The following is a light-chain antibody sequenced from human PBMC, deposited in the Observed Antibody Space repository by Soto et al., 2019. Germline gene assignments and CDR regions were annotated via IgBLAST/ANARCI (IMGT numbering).Light chain of an antibody. CDR3: HQYNSYSWT. CDR2: KAS. Sequence: DIQMTQSPSTLSASVGDRVTITCRASQSISSWLDWYQQKPGNAPKLLIYKASSLESGFPSRFSGSGSGTEFALTISSLPPDDFETYYCHQYNSYSWTFGQGTKVEIK. V-gene: IGKV1-5*03. CDR1: QSISSW. J-gene: IGKJ1*01.